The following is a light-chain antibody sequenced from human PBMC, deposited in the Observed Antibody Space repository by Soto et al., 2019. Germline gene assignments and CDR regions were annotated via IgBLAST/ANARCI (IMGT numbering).Light chain of an antibody. V-gene: IGLV2-23*01. J-gene: IGLJ1*01. CDR3: CSYAGSSSYV. CDR2: EGT. CDR1: SSDVGIYNL. Sequence: QSALTQPASESRSPGQSITISCTGTSSDVGIYNLVSWYQQYPGKAPKLMIYEGTKRPSGVSNRFSGSKSGNTASLTISGLQAEDESDYYCCSYAGSSSYVFGSGTKLTFL.